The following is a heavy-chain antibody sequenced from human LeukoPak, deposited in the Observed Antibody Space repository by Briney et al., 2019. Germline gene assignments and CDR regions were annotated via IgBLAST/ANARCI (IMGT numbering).Heavy chain of an antibody. J-gene: IGHJ4*02. CDR3: AKTTTGYSSGRSPGWPVDY. V-gene: IGHV3-23*01. D-gene: IGHD6-19*01. Sequence: GGSLRLSCAASGFTFSSYAMYWVRQAPGKGLEWVSGIFGSGGSTHYADSVKGRFTISRDNSKNTVYLQMNSLRAEDTAAYYCAKTTTGYSSGRSPGWPVDYWGQGTLVTVSS. CDR2: IFGSGGST. CDR1: GFTFSSYA.